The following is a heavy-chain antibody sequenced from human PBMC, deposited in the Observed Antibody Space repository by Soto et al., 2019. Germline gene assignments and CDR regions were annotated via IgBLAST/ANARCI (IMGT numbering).Heavy chain of an antibody. Sequence: QLQLQESGSGLVKPSQTLSLTCAVSGGSISSGGYSWSWIRQPPGKGLEWIGYFYHSGSTYHKPSLNSRVTIPVDRSKNQFSLKLSSVTAADTAVYYRAAGGGLPLYDWGQGTLVTVSS. D-gene: IGHD5-12*01. CDR1: GGSISSGGYS. CDR2: FYHSGST. J-gene: IGHJ4*02. CDR3: AAGGGLPLYD. V-gene: IGHV4-30-2*01.